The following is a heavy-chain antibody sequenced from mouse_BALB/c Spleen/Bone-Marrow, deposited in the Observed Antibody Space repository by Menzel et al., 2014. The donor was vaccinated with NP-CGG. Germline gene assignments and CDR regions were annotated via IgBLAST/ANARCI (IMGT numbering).Heavy chain of an antibody. Sequence: EVQLQQSGPVLARPGAAVKMSCKASGYTFSNYWMHWVKQRPGQGLEWIGTIYPGNSDTTYNQKFKGKAKLTAVTSTSTAYMDLSSLTNEDSAVYYCTTLARTNFDYWGQGTTLTVSS. CDR1: GYTFSNYW. D-gene: IGHD3-1*01. V-gene: IGHV1-5*01. CDR2: IYPGNSDT. J-gene: IGHJ2*01. CDR3: TTLARTNFDY.